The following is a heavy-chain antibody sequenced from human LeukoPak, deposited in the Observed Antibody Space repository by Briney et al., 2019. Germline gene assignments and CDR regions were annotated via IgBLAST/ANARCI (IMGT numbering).Heavy chain of an antibody. V-gene: IGHV1-46*01. D-gene: IGHD5/OR15-5a*01. CDR3: ARAIKIVSTITGLGPDY. Sequence: ASVMVSCKASGYTFTSHYIHWVRQTAGQGLEWMGLINPVGGSTIYPHKFQGRVTMTRDTSASTVYMELNSLRSEDTAVYFCARAIKIVSTITGLGPDYWGPGTLVTVSS. CDR2: INPVGGST. CDR1: GYTFTSHY. J-gene: IGHJ4*02.